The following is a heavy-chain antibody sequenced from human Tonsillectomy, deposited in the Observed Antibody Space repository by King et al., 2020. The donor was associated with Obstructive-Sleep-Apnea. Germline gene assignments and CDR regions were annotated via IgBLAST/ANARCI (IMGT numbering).Heavy chain of an antibody. Sequence: VQLVESGGGVVQPGRSLRLSCAASGFTFSTYGMHWVRQAPGKGLEWVAVISYHGSNKYYADPVEGRFTISRDNSKNTLYLQMNSLRADDTAVYYCAKDQSEVVHPRAMDYWGQGTLVTVSS. J-gene: IGHJ4*02. CDR3: AKDQSEVVHPRAMDY. CDR2: ISYHGSNK. D-gene: IGHD2-2*01. CDR1: GFTFSTYG. V-gene: IGHV3-30*18.